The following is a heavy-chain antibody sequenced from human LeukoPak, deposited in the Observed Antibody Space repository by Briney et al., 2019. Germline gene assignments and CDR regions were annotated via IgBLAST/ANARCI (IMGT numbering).Heavy chain of an antibody. CDR3: ARHPSYTSGWPLDY. Sequence: GESLKISCKGSGYSFNSYWIGWVRQMPGKGLEWMGIIYLGDSDTRYSPSFQGQVTISADKSISTAYLQWSSLKASDTAMYYCARHPSYTSGWPLDYWGQGTLITVSS. CDR2: IYLGDSDT. J-gene: IGHJ4*02. CDR1: GYSFNSYW. V-gene: IGHV5-51*01. D-gene: IGHD6-19*01.